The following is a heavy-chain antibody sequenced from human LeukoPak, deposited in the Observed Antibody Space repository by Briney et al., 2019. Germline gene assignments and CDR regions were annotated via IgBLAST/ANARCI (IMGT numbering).Heavy chain of an antibody. V-gene: IGHV3-23*01. J-gene: IGHJ3*02. CDR2: ISGSGGST. CDR1: GFTFSSYA. CDR3: AKAGSWQLEGFMDI. Sequence: GGSLRLSCAASGFTFSSYAMSWVRQAPGKGLEWVSAISGSGGSTYYADSVKGRFTISRDNSKNTLNLQMNSLRAEDTAVYYCAKAGSWQLEGFMDIWGQGTMVTVSS. D-gene: IGHD6-6*01.